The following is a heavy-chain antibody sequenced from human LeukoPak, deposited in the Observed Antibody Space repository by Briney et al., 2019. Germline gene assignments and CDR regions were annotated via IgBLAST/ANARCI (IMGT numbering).Heavy chain of an antibody. V-gene: IGHV3-53*01. CDR1: GFTVSSNY. CDR2: IYSGGST. CDR3: ARSPPNWGLKYYFDY. J-gene: IGHJ4*02. D-gene: IGHD7-27*01. Sequence: GGSLRLSCAASGFTVSSNYMSWVRQAPGKGLEWVSVIYSGGSTYYADCVKGRFTISRDNSKNTLYLQMNSLRAEDTAVYYCARSPPNWGLKYYFDYWGQGTLVTVSS.